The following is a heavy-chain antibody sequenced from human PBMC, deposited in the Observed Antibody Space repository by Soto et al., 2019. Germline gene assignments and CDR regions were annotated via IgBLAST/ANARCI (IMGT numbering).Heavy chain of an antibody. J-gene: IGHJ2*01. CDR1: GFSFSNYA. D-gene: IGHD1-26*01. CDR2: ISGSSSNI. CDR3: ARDPSRGSDWARYLDL. V-gene: IGHV3-48*01. Sequence: EVQLVESGGGLVQPGGSLRLSCAASGFSFSNYAMDWVRQAPGKGLEWGSYISGSSSNIRYADSVKGRFTISRDNAKSSVYLHMNSLRADDTAVYYCARDPSRGSDWARYLDLWGRGTLVTVSS.